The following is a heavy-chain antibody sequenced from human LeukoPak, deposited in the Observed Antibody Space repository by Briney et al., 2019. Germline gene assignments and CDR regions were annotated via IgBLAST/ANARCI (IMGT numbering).Heavy chain of an antibody. Sequence: GESLKISCKGSGYSFTSYWISWVRQMPGKGLEWMGRIDPSDSYTNYSPSSQGHVTISADKSINTAYLQWNSLKASDTAMYFCARLPTVTTSGDYWGQGTLVTVSS. CDR1: GYSFTSYW. J-gene: IGHJ4*02. D-gene: IGHD4-17*01. V-gene: IGHV5-10-1*01. CDR2: IDPSDSYT. CDR3: ARLPTVTTSGDY.